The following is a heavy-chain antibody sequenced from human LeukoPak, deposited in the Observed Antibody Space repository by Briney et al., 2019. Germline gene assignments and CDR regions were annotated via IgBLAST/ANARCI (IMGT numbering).Heavy chain of an antibody. V-gene: IGHV1-18*01. D-gene: IGHD2-15*01. Sequence: ASVKVSCKASGYTFTSYGISWVRQAPGQGLEWMGWISAYNGNTNYAQKLQGRVTMTRDTSISTVYMELSSLNSDDTAVYYCTRGVLLQGRGAFDIWGQGTMVTVSS. CDR2: ISAYNGNT. CDR3: TRGVLLQGRGAFDI. J-gene: IGHJ3*02. CDR1: GYTFTSYG.